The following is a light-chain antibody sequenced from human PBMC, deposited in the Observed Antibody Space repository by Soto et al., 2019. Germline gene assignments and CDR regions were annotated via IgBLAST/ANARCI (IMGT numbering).Light chain of an antibody. V-gene: IGLV2-11*01. CDR1: SSDVGGYNY. CDR3: CSYAGSPYV. J-gene: IGLJ1*01. CDR2: DVS. Sequence: QSVLTQPRSVSGSPGQSVTISCTGTSSDVGGYNYVSWYQQHPGKAPKLMIYDVSERPSGVPDRFSGSKSGNTASLTISGLQAEDEADYYCCSYAGSPYVFGNGTKVTVL.